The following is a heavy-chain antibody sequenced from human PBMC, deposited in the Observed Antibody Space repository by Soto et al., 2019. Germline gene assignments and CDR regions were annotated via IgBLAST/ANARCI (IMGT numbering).Heavy chain of an antibody. V-gene: IGHV1-18*01. Sequence: ASVKLSCKASGYTITSYGISWVRQAPGQGLEWMGWISAYNGNTNYAQKLQGRVTMTTDTSTSTAYMELRSLRSDDTAVYYCANYCYDSRGYGYNWFDPWGQGTLVTVSS. J-gene: IGHJ5*02. CDR1: GYTITSYG. D-gene: IGHD3-22*01. CDR3: ANYCYDSRGYGYNWFDP. CDR2: ISAYNGNT.